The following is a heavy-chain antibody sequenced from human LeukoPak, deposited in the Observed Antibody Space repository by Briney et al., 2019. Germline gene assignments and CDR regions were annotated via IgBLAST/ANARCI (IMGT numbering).Heavy chain of an antibody. CDR1: GGSFSGYY. V-gene: IGHV4-34*01. CDR2: INHSGST. D-gene: IGHD3-22*01. CDR3: ARGRIYYYKTYFDY. J-gene: IGHJ4*02. Sequence: SETLSLTCAIYGGSFSGYYWSWIRQPPGKGLEWIGEINHSGSTNYNPSLKSRVTISVDTSKNQFSLKLSSVTAADTAVYYCARGRIYYYKTYFDYWGQGTLVTVSS.